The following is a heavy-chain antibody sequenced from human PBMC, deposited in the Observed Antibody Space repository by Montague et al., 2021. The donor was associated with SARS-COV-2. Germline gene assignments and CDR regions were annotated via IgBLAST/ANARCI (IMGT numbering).Heavy chain of an antibody. CDR3: ARGTEYGSGIYSHYYYDH. CDR1: GGSFSGYY. CDR2: INHSRST. Sequence: SETLSLTCAVYGGSFSGYYWSWIRQPPGKGLEWIGEINHSRSTNYNPSLKSRVTISVDTPKNQFPLKLSSVTAADTAVYYCARGTEYGSGIYSHYYYDHWGQGTLVTVSS. V-gene: IGHV4-34*01. D-gene: IGHD3-10*01. J-gene: IGHJ4*02.